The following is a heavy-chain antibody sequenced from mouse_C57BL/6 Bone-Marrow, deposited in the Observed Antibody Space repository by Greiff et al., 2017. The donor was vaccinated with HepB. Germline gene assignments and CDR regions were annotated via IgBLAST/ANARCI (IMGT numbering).Heavy chain of an antibody. CDR1: GFNIKDYY. CDR3: TTGLRRRTWFAY. CDR2: IDPENGDT. J-gene: IGHJ3*01. D-gene: IGHD2-2*01. Sequence: DVKLQESGAELVRPGASVKLSCTASGFNIKDYYMHWVKQRPEQGLEWIGWIDPENGDTEYASKFQGKATLTADTSSNTAYLQLSSLTSEDTAVYYCTTGLRRRTWFAYWGQGTLVTVSA. V-gene: IGHV14-4*01.